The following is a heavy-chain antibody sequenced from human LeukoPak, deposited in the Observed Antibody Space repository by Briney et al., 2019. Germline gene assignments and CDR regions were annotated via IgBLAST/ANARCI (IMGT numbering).Heavy chain of an antibody. CDR1: GFTFSTCS. CDR2: ISSSGSTI. V-gene: IGHV3-48*01. D-gene: IGHD6-6*01. CDR3: ARDDSTSSYFDY. J-gene: IGHJ4*02. Sequence: GGSLRLSCAASGFTFSTCSMNWVRQAPGKGLEWVSFISSSGSTIFYADSVKGRFTISRDNAKNSLYLQMNSLRAEDTAVYYCARDDSTSSYFDYWGQGTLVAVSS.